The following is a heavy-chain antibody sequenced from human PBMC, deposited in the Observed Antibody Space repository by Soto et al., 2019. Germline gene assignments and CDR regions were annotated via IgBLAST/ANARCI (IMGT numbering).Heavy chain of an antibody. CDR3: ARRELRWDAFDI. J-gene: IGHJ3*02. V-gene: IGHV3-21*01. CDR2: ISSSSSYI. Sequence: GGSLRLSCAASGFTFSSYSMNWVRQAPGKGLEWVPSISSSSSYIYYADSGKGRFTISRDNAKNSLYLQMNSLRAEDTAVYYCARRELRWDAFDIWGQGTMVTVSS. CDR1: GFTFSSYS. D-gene: IGHD1-26*01.